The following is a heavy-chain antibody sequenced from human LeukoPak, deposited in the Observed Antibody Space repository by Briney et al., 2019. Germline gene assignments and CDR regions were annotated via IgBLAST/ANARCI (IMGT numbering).Heavy chain of an antibody. V-gene: IGHV1-2*02. CDR1: GYIFTSYG. CDR2: INPNSGGT. Sequence: GASVKVSCKASGYIFTSYGISWVRQAPGQGLEWMGWINPNSGGTNYAQKFQGRVTMTRDTSISTAYMELSRLRSDDTAVYYCAVAYCSGGSCYEGYWGQGTLVTVSS. CDR3: AVAYCSGGSCYEGY. D-gene: IGHD2-15*01. J-gene: IGHJ4*02.